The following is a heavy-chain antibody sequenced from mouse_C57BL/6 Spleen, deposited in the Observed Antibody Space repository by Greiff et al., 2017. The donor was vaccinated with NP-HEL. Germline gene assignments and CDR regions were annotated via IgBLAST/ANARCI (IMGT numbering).Heavy chain of an antibody. CDR1: GYTFTSYW. J-gene: IGHJ2*01. Sequence: QVQLQQPGTELVKPGASVKLSCKASGYTFTSYWMHWVKLRPGQGLEWIGNINPSNGGTNYNEKFKSKATLTVDKSSSAAYMQLSSLTSADSAVSYCARGAYYSKREWGQGTTLTVSS. D-gene: IGHD2-5*01. CDR3: ARGAYYSKRE. V-gene: IGHV1-53*01. CDR2: INPSNGGT.